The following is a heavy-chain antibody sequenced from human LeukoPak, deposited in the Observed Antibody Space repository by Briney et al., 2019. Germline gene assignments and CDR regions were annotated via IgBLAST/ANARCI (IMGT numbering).Heavy chain of an antibody. D-gene: IGHD4-17*01. CDR3: ARAPTGGDYFYYYYYMDV. CDR2: IIPIFGTA. V-gene: IGHV1-69*13. J-gene: IGHJ6*03. Sequence: ASVKVSCKASGGTFSSYAISWVRQAPGQGLEWMGGIIPIFGTANYAQKFQGRVTITADESTSTAYMELSSLRSEDTAVYYCARAPTGGDYFYYYYYMDVWGKGTTVTVSS. CDR1: GGTFSSYA.